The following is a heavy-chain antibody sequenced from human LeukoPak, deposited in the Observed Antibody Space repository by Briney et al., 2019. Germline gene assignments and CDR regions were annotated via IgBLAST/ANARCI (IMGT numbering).Heavy chain of an antibody. J-gene: IGHJ4*02. Sequence: SVTLSLTCAVYVESFGGYHWSWIRKPPWKGLEWIGEINHSGSTNYNPSLKSRVTISVDTSKNQFSLKLSSVTAADTAVYYCARAAYSGSYHSDYWGQGTLVTVSS. V-gene: IGHV4-34*01. CDR1: VESFGGYH. CDR2: INHSGST. CDR3: ARAAYSGSYHSDY. D-gene: IGHD1-26*01.